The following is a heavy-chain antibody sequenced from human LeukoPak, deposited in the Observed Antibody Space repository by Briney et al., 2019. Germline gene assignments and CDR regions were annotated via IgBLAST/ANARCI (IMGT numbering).Heavy chain of an antibody. D-gene: IGHD3-22*01. J-gene: IGHJ4*02. Sequence: SETLSLTCTVSGDSVSSTNYYWGWIRQPPGRGLEWIASIRYSESAYYSPSLKSRATISVDTSKNQFSLRLRSLTATDTAVYYCATQDSSHYWGQGILLTVS. CDR1: GDSVSSTNYY. CDR2: IRYSESA. CDR3: ATQDSSHY. V-gene: IGHV4-39*01.